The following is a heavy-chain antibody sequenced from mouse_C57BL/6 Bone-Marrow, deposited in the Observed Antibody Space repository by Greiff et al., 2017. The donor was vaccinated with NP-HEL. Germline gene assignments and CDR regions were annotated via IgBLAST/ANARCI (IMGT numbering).Heavy chain of an antibody. CDR1: GYTFTDYY. J-gene: IGHJ2*01. D-gene: IGHD2-5*01. CDR3: ARYYSNSNYFDD. V-gene: IGHV1-19*01. CDR2: INPYNGGT. Sequence: VQLQQSGPVLVKPGASVKMSCKASGYTFTDYYMNWVKQSHGKSLEWIGVINPYNGGTSYNQKFKGKATLTVDKSSSTAYMELNSLTSEDSAVYYCARYYSNSNYFDDWGKGTTLTVSS.